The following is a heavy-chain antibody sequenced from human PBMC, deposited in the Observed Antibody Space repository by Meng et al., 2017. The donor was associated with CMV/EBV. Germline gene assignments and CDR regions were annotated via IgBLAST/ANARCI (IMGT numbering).Heavy chain of an antibody. D-gene: IGHD1-14*01. V-gene: IGHV4-30-4*08. CDR1: GASTSSGDYY. CDR2: IYYSGST. Sequence: QLQGQGPGLVQPSQTLSLTSTVYGASTSSGDYYWSWIRQPPGKGLEWIGYIYYSGSTYYNPSLKSRVTISVDTSKNQFSLKLSSVTAADTAVYYCARVTSRVAGAFDYWGQGTLVTVSS. CDR3: ARVTSRVAGAFDY. J-gene: IGHJ4*02.